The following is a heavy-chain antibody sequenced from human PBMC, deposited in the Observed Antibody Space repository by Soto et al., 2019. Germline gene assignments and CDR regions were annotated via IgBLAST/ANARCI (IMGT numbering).Heavy chain of an antibody. CDR1: GGTFRTAA. J-gene: IGHJ6*02. Sequence: QVQLEQSGAEVKKPGSSVKVSCKASGGTFRTAAISWVRQAPGQGLEWMGGIMPVFRTPDYAQKFQGRVTITADESPTTAYTELSGLRSDDTAVYYCARDNGRPQLGGNYYYIFDVWGQGTMITVSS. V-gene: IGHV1-69*12. CDR3: ARDNGRPQLGGNYYYIFDV. CDR2: IMPVFRTP. D-gene: IGHD2-8*01.